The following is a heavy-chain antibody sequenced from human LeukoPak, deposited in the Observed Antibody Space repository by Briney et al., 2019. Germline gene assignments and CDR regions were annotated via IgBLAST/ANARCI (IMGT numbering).Heavy chain of an antibody. D-gene: IGHD1-26*01. CDR3: ARDVTPPVGALDY. J-gene: IGHJ4*02. CDR1: GNTFSGYY. CDR2: INPKSGGT. V-gene: IGHV1-2*02. Sequence: VASVKVSCKASGNTFSGYYMHWVRQAPGQGLEWMGWINPKSGGTNYAQKFQGRVTMTRDTSISTAYMELSRLRSDDTAVYYCARDVTPPVGALDYWGQGTLVTVSS.